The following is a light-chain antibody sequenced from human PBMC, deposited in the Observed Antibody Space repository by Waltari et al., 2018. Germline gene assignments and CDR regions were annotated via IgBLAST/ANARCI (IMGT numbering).Light chain of an antibody. J-gene: IGLJ2*01. CDR2: RDT. Sequence: SYELTQPPSESVPPGQTARIPCSGDALPKQYTYWYQQKPGQARVLVMYRDTERPPGVPGRFSGSSSGKTVTLTISGVQAEDEADFYCQSADSSGTYVLFGGGTKLTVL. CDR3: QSADSSGTYVL. V-gene: IGLV3-25*03. CDR1: ALPKQY.